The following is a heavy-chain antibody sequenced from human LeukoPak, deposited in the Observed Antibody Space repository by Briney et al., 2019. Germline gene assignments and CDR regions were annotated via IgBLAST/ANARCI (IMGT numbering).Heavy chain of an antibody. CDR3: ANWDYDILTGFDY. D-gene: IGHD3-9*01. CDR2: ISWNSATI. CDR1: GFIFSNYA. V-gene: IGHV3-23*01. Sequence: GGSLRLSCAASGFIFSNYAMSWVRQAPGKGLEWVSHISWNSATIEYADSVKGRFTISRDNAKNSLYLQMNSLRAEDTAVYYCANWDYDILTGFDYWGQGTLVTVSS. J-gene: IGHJ4*02.